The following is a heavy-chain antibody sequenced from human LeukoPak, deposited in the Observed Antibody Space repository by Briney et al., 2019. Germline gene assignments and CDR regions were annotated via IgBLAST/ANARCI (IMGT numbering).Heavy chain of an antibody. CDR2: IHYSGST. CDR3: ARQRDYYDTSGYDYFDY. CDR1: GGSISSSGYF. Sequence: LETLSLTCTVSGGSISSSGYFWGWIRQPPGKGLDWIGSIHYSGSTYYNPSLKSRVTISVDTSKNQFSLKLSSVTAADTAVYYCARQRDYYDTSGYDYFDYWGQGTLVTVSS. V-gene: IGHV4-39*01. J-gene: IGHJ4*02. D-gene: IGHD3-22*01.